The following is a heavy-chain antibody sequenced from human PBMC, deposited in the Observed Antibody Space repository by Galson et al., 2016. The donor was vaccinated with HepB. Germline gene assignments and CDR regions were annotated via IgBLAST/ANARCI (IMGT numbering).Heavy chain of an antibody. CDR3: AKDSGYDGGACEY. CDR2: ISYDGSNK. V-gene: IGHV3-30*18. CDR1: GFTFSSYG. D-gene: IGHD5-12*01. J-gene: IGHJ4*02. Sequence: SLRLSCAASGFTFSSYGMHWVRQAPGKGLEWVAVISYDGSNKYYADSVKGRFTISRDNSKNTRYLQMNSLRAEDTAVYYCAKDSGYDGGACEYWGQGTLVTVSS.